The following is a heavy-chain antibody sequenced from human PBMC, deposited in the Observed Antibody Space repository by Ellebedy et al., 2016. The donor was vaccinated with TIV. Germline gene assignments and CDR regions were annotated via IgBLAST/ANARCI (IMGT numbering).Heavy chain of an antibody. V-gene: IGHV4-4*02. CDR2: IYHSGNT. CDR3: ARRKTWILDY. J-gene: IGHJ4*02. Sequence: MPGGSLRLSCAVSGDSIISTNWWSWVRQPPGKGLEWIGEIYHSGNTNYNPSLKSRVTISVDKSKNQFSLRLSSVTAADTAVYYCARRKTWILDYWGQGTLVTVSS. CDR1: GDSIISTNW. D-gene: IGHD1-1*01.